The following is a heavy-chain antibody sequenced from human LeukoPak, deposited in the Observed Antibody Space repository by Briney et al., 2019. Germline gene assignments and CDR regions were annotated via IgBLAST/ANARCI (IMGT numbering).Heavy chain of an antibody. V-gene: IGHV5-51*01. CDR3: ARIGLLWFGEFAYYYYYYMDV. CDR2: IYPEDSDT. J-gene: IGHJ6*03. D-gene: IGHD3-10*01. Sequence: GESLKISCKGSGYSFINQWIGWLRQMPGEGLEWMGAIYPEDSDTRYSPSFQGQVTISADKSISTAYLQWSSLKASDTAMYYCARIGLLWFGEFAYYYYYYMDVWGKGTTVTVSS. CDR1: GYSFINQW.